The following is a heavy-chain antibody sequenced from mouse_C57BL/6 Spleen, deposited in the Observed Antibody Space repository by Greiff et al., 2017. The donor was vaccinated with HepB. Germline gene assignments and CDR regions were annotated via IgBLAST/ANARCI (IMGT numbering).Heavy chain of an antibody. Sequence: VQLQQSGAELMKPGASVKLSCKATGYTFTGYWIEGVKQRPGHGLEWIGEILPGSGSTNYNEKFKGKATFTADTSSNTAYMQLSSLTTEDSAIYYCARGKLRGLLSYWYFDVWGTGTTVTVSS. V-gene: IGHV1-9*01. CDR1: GYTFTGYW. CDR2: ILPGSGST. J-gene: IGHJ1*03. D-gene: IGHD2-3*01. CDR3: ARGKLRGLLSYWYFDV.